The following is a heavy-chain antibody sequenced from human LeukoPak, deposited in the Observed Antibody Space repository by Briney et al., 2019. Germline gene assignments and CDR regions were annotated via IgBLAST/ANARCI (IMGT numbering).Heavy chain of an antibody. V-gene: IGHV4-59*08. D-gene: IGHD3-22*01. CDR3: ASWNYYDSSAFDY. CDR2: IYYSGST. J-gene: IGHJ4*02. CDR1: GGSISSYY. Sequence: SETLSLTCTVSGGSISSYYWSWIRQPPGKGLEWIGYIYYSGSTNYNPSLKSRVTISVDTSKNQFSLKLSSVTAADTAVYYCASWNYYDSSAFDYWGQGTLVTVSS.